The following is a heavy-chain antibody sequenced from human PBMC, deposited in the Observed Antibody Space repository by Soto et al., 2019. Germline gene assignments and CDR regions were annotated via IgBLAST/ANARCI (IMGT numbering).Heavy chain of an antibody. Sequence: GASVKVSCKASGYTFTSYAMHWVRQAPGQRLEWMGWINAGNGNTKYSQKSQGRVTITRDTSASTAYMELSSLRSEDTAVYYCARTARYYYYMHVWGKGTTVTVSS. CDR2: INAGNGNT. CDR1: GYTFTSYA. CDR3: ARTARYYYYMHV. V-gene: IGHV1-3*01. J-gene: IGHJ6*03.